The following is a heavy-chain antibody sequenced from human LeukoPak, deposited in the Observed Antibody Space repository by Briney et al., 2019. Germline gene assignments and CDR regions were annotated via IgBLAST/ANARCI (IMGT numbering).Heavy chain of an antibody. J-gene: IGHJ4*02. Sequence: GGSLRLSCAASGFTFSSYWMSWVRQAPGKGLEWVANIKQDGSEKYYVDSVEGRFTISRDNAKNSLYLQMNSLRAEDTAVYFCARALYYYGSGSFWDPFDYWGQGTLVTVSS. CDR3: ARALYYYGSGSFWDPFDY. D-gene: IGHD3-10*01. CDR2: IKQDGSEK. CDR1: GFTFSSYW. V-gene: IGHV3-7*03.